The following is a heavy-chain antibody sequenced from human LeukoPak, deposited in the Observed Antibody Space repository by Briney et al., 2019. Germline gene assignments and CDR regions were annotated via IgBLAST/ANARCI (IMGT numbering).Heavy chain of an antibody. CDR1: GFTFSSYE. V-gene: IGHV3-48*03. CDR3: ARAIRGYSYGIGLNDY. CDR2: ISSSGSTI. D-gene: IGHD5-18*01. J-gene: IGHJ4*02. Sequence: PGGSLRLSCAASGFTFSSYEMNWVRQAPGKGLEWVSYISSSGSTIYYADSVKGRFTISRDNAKNSLYLQMNSLRAEDTAVYYCARAIRGYSYGIGLNDYWGQGTLATVSS.